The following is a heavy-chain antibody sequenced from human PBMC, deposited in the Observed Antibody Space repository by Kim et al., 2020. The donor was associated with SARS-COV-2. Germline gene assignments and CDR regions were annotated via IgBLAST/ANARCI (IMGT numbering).Heavy chain of an antibody. CDR1: GFTFSSYA. J-gene: IGHJ6*02. V-gene: IGHV3-30*04. CDR2: ISYDGSNK. D-gene: IGHD4-17*01. Sequence: GGSLRLSCAASGFTFSSYAMHWVHQAPGKGLEWVAVISYDGSNKYYADSVKGRFTISRDNSKNTLYLQMNSLRAEDTAVYYCARDYGDYVTTLVSDLYYGMDVWGQGTTVTVSS. CDR3: ARDYGDYVTTLVSDLYYGMDV.